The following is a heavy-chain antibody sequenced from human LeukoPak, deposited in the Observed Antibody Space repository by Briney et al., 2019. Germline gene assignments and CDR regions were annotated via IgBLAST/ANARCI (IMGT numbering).Heavy chain of an antibody. CDR3: ARDLTPDYYYGMDV. J-gene: IGHJ6*02. Sequence: ASEKVSCKASGYTFTSYAMHWVRQAPGQRLEWMGWINAGNGNTKYSQKFQGRVTITRDTSASTAYMELSSLRSEDTAVYYCARDLTPDYYYGMDVWGQGTTVTVSS. CDR2: INAGNGNT. CDR1: GYTFTSYA. V-gene: IGHV1-3*01. D-gene: IGHD2-15*01.